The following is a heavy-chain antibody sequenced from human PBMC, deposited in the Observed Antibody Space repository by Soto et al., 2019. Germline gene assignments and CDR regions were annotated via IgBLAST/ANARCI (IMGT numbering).Heavy chain of an antibody. J-gene: IGHJ4*02. CDR1: GFTFTSSA. V-gene: IGHV1-58*01. CDR3: AAWEDYYDSSGYSFGY. D-gene: IGHD3-22*01. Sequence: ASVKVSCKASGFTFTSSAVQWVRQARGQRLEWIGWIVVGSGNTNYAQKFQERVTITRDMSTSTAYMELSSLRSEDTAVYYCAAWEDYYDSSGYSFGYWGQGTLVTVSS. CDR2: IVVGSGNT.